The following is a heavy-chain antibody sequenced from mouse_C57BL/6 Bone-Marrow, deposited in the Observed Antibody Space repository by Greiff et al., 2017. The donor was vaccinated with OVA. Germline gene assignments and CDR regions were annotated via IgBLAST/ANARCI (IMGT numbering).Heavy chain of an antibody. V-gene: IGHV5-4*01. J-gene: IGHJ1*03. CDR2: ISDGGSYT. CDR1: GFTFSSYA. CDR3: ASAVVEPYWYFDV. D-gene: IGHD1-1*01. Sequence: EVHLVESGGGLVKPGGSLKLSCAASGFTFSSYAMSWVRQTPEKRLEWVATISDGGSYTYYPDNVKGRFTISRDNAKNNLYLQMSHLKSEDTAMYYCASAVVEPYWYFDVWGTGTTVTVSS.